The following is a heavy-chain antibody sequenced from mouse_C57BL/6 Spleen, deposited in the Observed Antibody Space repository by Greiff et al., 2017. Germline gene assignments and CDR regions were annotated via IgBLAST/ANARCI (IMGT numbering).Heavy chain of an antibody. CDR2: IYPGSGST. D-gene: IGHD2-3*01. V-gene: IGHV1-55*01. J-gene: IGHJ2*01. CDR3: ARYDGYCFDY. Sequence: QVQLQQSGAELVKPGASVKMSCKASGYTFTSFWITWVKQRPGQGLEWIGDIYPGSGSTNYNEKFKSKATLTVDTSSSTAYMQLSSLTSEDSAVYYCARYDGYCFDYWGQGTTLTVSS. CDR1: GYTFTSFW.